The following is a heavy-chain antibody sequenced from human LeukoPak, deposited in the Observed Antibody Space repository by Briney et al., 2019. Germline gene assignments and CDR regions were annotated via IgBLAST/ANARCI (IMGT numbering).Heavy chain of an antibody. CDR2: IYPGDSDT. D-gene: IGHD3-22*01. CDR3: ARQRDDYYDSSGYPDY. Sequence: GESLKISCKGSGYSFTTYWIGWVRQMPGKGLEWMGIIYPGDSDTRYSPSFQGQVTISADKPISTAYPQWSSLKASDTAMYYCARQRDDYYDSSGYPDYWGQGTLVTVSS. CDR1: GYSFTTYW. J-gene: IGHJ4*02. V-gene: IGHV5-51*01.